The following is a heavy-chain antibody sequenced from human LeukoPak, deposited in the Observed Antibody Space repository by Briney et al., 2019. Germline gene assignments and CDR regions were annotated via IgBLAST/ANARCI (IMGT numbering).Heavy chain of an antibody. J-gene: IGHJ4*02. CDR3: ARDGGSYYGSGSYYR. CDR1: GDSISSSNYY. D-gene: IGHD3-10*01. V-gene: IGHV4-39*07. CDR2: IYYSGTT. Sequence: PSETLSLTCTVSGDSISSSNYYWGWIRQPPGKGLVWLGNIYYSGTTYYNPSLKSRVTISVDTSKNQFSLKLSSVTVADTAVYYCARDGGSYYGSGSYYRWGQGTLVTVSS.